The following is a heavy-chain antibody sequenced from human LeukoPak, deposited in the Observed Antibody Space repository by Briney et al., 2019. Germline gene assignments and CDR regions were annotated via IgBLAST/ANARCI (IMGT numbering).Heavy chain of an antibody. CDR2: ISGSGGST. D-gene: IGHD3-22*01. J-gene: IGHJ4*02. CDR3: AKERREYYYDSSGYYDY. V-gene: IGHV3-23*01. Sequence: GGSLRLSCAASGFTFSSYAMSWVRQAPGKGLEWVSAISGSGGSTYYADSVKGRFTISRDNSKNTLYLQMNSLGAEDTAVYYCAKERREYYYDSSGYYDYWGQGTLVTVSS. CDR1: GFTFSSYA.